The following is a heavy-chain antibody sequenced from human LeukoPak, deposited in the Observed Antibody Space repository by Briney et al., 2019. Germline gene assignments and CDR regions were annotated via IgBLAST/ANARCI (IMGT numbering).Heavy chain of an antibody. Sequence: GGSLRLSCAASGFTFSNYEMNWVRQAPGKGLGWVSYISSSGTTIYYADSVKGRFTVSRDYAKKSLYLQMNSLRAEDTAVYYCARVPYLSFGEAYFDYWGQGTLVTVSS. V-gene: IGHV3-48*03. CDR2: ISSSGTTI. D-gene: IGHD3-10*01. CDR1: GFTFSNYE. CDR3: ARVPYLSFGEAYFDY. J-gene: IGHJ4*02.